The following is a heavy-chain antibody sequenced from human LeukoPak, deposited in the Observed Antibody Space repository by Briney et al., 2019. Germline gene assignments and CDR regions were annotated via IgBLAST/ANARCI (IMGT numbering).Heavy chain of an antibody. Sequence: GGSLRLSCAASGFTFSSYAMSWVRQAPGKGLVWVSGINSDESSTRYAGSVKGRFTMSRDNAKNTLYLQMNSLRAEDTAVYYCAKDGGDWEFDYWGQGTLVTVSS. CDR1: GFTFSSYA. D-gene: IGHD2-21*02. CDR3: AKDGGDWEFDY. V-gene: IGHV3-74*01. J-gene: IGHJ4*02. CDR2: INSDESST.